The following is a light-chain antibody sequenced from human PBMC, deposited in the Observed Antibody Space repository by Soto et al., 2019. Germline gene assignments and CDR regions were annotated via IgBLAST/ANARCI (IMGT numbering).Light chain of an antibody. CDR1: QGISSY. CDR2: AAS. V-gene: IGKV1-9*01. CDR3: QQLNSYQWT. Sequence: IPLTQSPSSLSASVGDRVTITCRASQGISSYLAWYQQKPGKAPKLLIYAASTLQSGVPSRFSGSGSGTDFTLTISSLQPEDFATYYCQQLNSYQWTFGQGTKVEIK. J-gene: IGKJ1*01.